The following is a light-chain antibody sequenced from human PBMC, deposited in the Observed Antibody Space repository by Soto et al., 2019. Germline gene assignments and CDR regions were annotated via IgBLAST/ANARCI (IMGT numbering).Light chain of an antibody. Sequence: QSVLTQPASVSGSPGQSITISCTGTRNDVGDYKYVSWYQQHPGKAPKLILYEVSNRPSGVSSRFSGSKSGNTASLTISGLQPEDEADYYCSSYTVPSPYVFGTGTKVT. CDR1: RNDVGDYKY. CDR2: EVS. V-gene: IGLV2-14*01. J-gene: IGLJ1*01. CDR3: SSYTVPSPYV.